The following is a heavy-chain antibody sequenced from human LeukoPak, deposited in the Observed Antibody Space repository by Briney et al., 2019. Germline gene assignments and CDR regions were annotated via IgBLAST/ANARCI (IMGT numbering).Heavy chain of an antibody. CDR3: ARDYDSSGRSRTFDY. J-gene: IGHJ4*02. D-gene: IGHD3-22*01. CDR1: GGTFSSYG. CDR2: ISAYNGNT. Sequence: ASVKVSCKASGGTFSSYGISWVRQAPGQGLEWMGWISAYNGNTNYAQKLQGRVTMTTDTSTSTAYMELRSLRSDDTAVYYCARDYDSSGRSRTFDYWGQGTLVTVSS. V-gene: IGHV1-18*01.